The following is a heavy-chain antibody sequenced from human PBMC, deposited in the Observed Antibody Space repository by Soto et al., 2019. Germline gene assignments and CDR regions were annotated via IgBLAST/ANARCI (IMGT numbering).Heavy chain of an antibody. CDR3: ARDRRLRYFYWLPNYYYYGMDV. J-gene: IGHJ6*02. Sequence: QVQLVQSGAEVKKPGASVKVSCKASGYTFTSYGISWVRQAPGQGLEWMGWISAYNGNTNYAQKLQGRVTMTTDTSTSTAYMELRSMRSDDTAVYYCARDRRLRYFYWLPNYYYYGMDVWGQGTTVTVSS. CDR1: GYTFTSYG. CDR2: ISAYNGNT. V-gene: IGHV1-18*01. D-gene: IGHD3-9*01.